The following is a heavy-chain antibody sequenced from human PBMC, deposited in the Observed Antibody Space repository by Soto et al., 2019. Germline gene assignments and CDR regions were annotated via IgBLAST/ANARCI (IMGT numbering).Heavy chain of an antibody. Sequence: QVQLVQSGAEVRKPGSSVRVSCRASGGTFSNYAISWVRQAPGQGLEWMGGIIPLYGTGNYGQNFQGRVTISADKSTNTAYLELSSLRSEDTAVYYCAGGWTVDDFGLPNGNWGQGTQVTVSS. D-gene: IGHD3-16*01. V-gene: IGHV1-69*06. CDR2: IIPLYGTG. CDR1: GGTFSNYA. CDR3: AGGWTVDDFGLPNGN. J-gene: IGHJ4*02.